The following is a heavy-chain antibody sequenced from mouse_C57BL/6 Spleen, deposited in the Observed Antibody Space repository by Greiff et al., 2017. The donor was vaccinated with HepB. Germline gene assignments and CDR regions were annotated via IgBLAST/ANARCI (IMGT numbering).Heavy chain of an antibody. V-gene: IGHV1-59*01. CDR1: GYTFTSYW. CDR3: ANGSSHARDY. D-gene: IGHD1-1*01. J-gene: IGHJ4*01. Sequence: QVQLKQPGAALVRPGTSVPLSCKASGYTFTSYWMHWVKQRPGQGLEWIGVIDPSDSYTHYNQKFKGKATLTVDTSSSTASMQLRSLTSADSAVYYGANGSSHARDYWGKGTSVTVAS. CDR2: IDPSDSYT.